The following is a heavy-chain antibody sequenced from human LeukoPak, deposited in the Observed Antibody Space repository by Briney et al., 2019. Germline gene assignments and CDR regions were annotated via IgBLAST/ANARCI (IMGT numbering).Heavy chain of an antibody. V-gene: IGHV3-30*18. D-gene: IGHD3-10*01. CDR1: GFTFSSYG. CDR3: AKGITMVRGVIRYRNWFDP. Sequence: GRSLRLSCAASGFTFSSYGMHWVRQAPGKGLEWVAVISYDGSNKYYADSVKGRFTIYRDNSKNTLYLQMNSLRAEDKAVYYCAKGITMVRGVIRYRNWFDPWGQGTLVTVSS. J-gene: IGHJ5*02. CDR2: ISYDGSNK.